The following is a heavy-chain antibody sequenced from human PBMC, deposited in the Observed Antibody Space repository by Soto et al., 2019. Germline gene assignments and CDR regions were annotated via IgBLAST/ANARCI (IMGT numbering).Heavy chain of an antibody. Sequence: QVQLVESGGGVVQPGRSLRLSCAASGFTFSSYGMHWVRQAPGKGLEWVAVISYDGSNKYYADSVKGRFTISRDNSKNTLYLRMNSLRAEDTAVYYCAKNKYYGDYDTAPSCYFDYWGQGTLVTVSS. V-gene: IGHV3-30*18. CDR3: AKNKYYGDYDTAPSCYFDY. CDR2: ISYDGSNK. D-gene: IGHD4-17*01. CDR1: GFTFSSYG. J-gene: IGHJ4*02.